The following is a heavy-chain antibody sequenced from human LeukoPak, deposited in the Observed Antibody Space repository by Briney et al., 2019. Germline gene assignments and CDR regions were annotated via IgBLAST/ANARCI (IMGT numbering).Heavy chain of an antibody. J-gene: IGHJ4*02. CDR2: INNDGSST. D-gene: IGHD3-22*01. CDR1: GFTFSSYW. CDR3: ARDPLYYYDSSGQALDY. V-gene: IGHV3-74*01. Sequence: GGSLRLSCAASGFTFSSYWMHWVRQAPGKGLVWVSRINNDGSSTSYADSVKGRFTISRDNAKNTLYLQMNSLRAEDTAVYYCARDPLYYYDSSGQALDYWGQGTLVTVSS.